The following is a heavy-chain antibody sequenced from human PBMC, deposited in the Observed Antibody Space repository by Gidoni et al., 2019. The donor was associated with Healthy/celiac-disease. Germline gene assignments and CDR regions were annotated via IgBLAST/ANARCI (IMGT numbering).Heavy chain of an antibody. J-gene: IGHJ6*02. CDR1: GFAFSSNS. Sequence: EVQLVESGGGLVKPGGSLRRSCAASGFAFSSNSMNWVRPAPGKGREWFSSSSSSISYICYADSVKGRFTISRDNAKNSLYLQMNSLRAEDTAVYYCARDQAAVAGMRYYGMDVWGQGTTVTVSS. D-gene: IGHD6-19*01. V-gene: IGHV3-21*01. CDR3: ARDQAAVAGMRYYGMDV. CDR2: SSSSISYI.